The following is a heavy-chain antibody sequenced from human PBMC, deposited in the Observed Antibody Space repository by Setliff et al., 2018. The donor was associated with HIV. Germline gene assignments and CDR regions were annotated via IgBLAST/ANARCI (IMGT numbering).Heavy chain of an antibody. D-gene: IGHD2-15*01. J-gene: IGHJ5*02. Sequence: SETLSLTCGVYGGSLSDYYWNWIRQPPGKGLEWIGSIYYSGSTYYNPSLKSRVTISVDTSKNQFSLKLSSVTAADTAVYYCVKHVDSDFSGDPDWFDPWGQGIPVTVSS. CDR3: VKHVDSDFSGDPDWFDP. CDR1: GGSLSDYY. V-gene: IGHV4-34*01. CDR2: IYYSGST.